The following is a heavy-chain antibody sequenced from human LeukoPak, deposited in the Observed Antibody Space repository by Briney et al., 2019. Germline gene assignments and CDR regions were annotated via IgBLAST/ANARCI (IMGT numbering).Heavy chain of an antibody. V-gene: IGHV1-69*05. CDR1: GGTLSSYA. D-gene: IGHD3-22*01. Sequence: GASVKVSCKACGGTLSSYAISWVRQAPGQGPEWMGRIIPIFGTANYAQKFQGRVTITTDESTSTAYMELSSLRSEDTAVYYCASADYYDSMGWFDPWGQGTLVTVSS. CDR3: ASADYYDSMGWFDP. J-gene: IGHJ5*02. CDR2: IIPIFGTA.